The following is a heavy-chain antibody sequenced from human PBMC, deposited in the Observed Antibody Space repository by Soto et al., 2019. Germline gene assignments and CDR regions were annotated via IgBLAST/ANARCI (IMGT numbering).Heavy chain of an antibody. V-gene: IGHV3-30*04. D-gene: IGHD3-10*01. CDR1: GFTSSSHT. CDR2: FYHDGRTT. CDR3: AREGEMGVSPGSGFDY. J-gene: IGHJ4*02. Sequence: QVQLVESGGGVVRPGTSLRLSCAASGFTSSSHTMHWVRQAPGKGLEWVALFYHDGRTTCYADSVKGRFTISRDNSKNTLDLQMNSMPTEDTAVYYCAREGEMGVSPGSGFDYWGQGTLVTVSS.